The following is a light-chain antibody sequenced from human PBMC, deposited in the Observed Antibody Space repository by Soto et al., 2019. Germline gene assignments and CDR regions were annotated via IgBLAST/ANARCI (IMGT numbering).Light chain of an antibody. CDR2: EVS. V-gene: IGLV2-23*02. CDR1: SSDVGSYNL. CDR3: CSYAGSSTFVLVV. J-gene: IGLJ2*01. Sequence: QSALTQPASVSGSPGQSITISCTGTSSDVGSYNLVSWYQQHPGKAPKLMIYEVSKRPSGVSNRFSGSKSGNTASLTISGLQAEDEADYYCCSYAGSSTFVLVVFGGGTKLTVL.